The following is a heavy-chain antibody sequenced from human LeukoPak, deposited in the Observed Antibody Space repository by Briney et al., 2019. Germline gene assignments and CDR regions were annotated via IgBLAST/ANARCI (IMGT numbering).Heavy chain of an antibody. Sequence: ASVKVTCKASGYTFTGYNMHWERQAHGPGLEWKGWINPNSGGTNYAQKFQGRVTMTRDKSISKAYMELSRLRSDDTAVYYCARVKWRGSGSYYSLDYWGQGTRVTVSS. V-gene: IGHV1-2*02. CDR1: GYTFTGYN. CDR3: ARVKWRGSGSYYSLDY. D-gene: IGHD3-10*01. CDR2: INPNSGGT. J-gene: IGHJ4*02.